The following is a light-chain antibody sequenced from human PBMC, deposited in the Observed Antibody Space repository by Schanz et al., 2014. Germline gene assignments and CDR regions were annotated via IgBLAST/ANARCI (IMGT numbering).Light chain of an antibody. CDR3: CSYAGRSLI. J-gene: IGLJ2*01. V-gene: IGLV2-8*01. CDR1: SSDVGGYNF. CDR2: KVT. Sequence: QSALTQPPSAPGSPGQSVTISCTGTSSDVGGYNFVSWYQQIPGKAPKLMIYKVTQRPSGVPDRFSGSKSGNTASLTVSGLQADDEADYYCCSYAGRSLIFGGGTKLTVL.